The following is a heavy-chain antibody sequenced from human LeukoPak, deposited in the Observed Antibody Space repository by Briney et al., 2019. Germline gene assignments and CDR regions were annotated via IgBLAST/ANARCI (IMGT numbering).Heavy chain of an antibody. CDR1: GFTFSSYW. V-gene: IGHV3-21*01. J-gene: IGHJ3*02. D-gene: IGHD6-13*01. CDR3: ARGYSSSWTPDAFDI. Sequence: GGSLRLSCAASGFTFSSYWMSWVRQAPGKGLEWVSSISSSSSYIYYADSVKGRFTISRDNAKNSLYLQMNSLRAEDTAVYYCARGYSSSWTPDAFDIWGQGTMVTVSS. CDR2: ISSSSSYI.